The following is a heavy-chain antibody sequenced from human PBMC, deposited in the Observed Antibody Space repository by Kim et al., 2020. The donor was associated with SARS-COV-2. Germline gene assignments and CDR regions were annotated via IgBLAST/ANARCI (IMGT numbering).Heavy chain of an antibody. D-gene: IGHD3-10*01. CDR3: ASYYYGSGSYSFDY. V-gene: IGHV4-34*01. Sequence: NPSLESRVTISVDTSKNQFSLKLSSVTAADTAVYYCASYYYGSGSYSFDYWGQGTLVTVSS. J-gene: IGHJ4*02.